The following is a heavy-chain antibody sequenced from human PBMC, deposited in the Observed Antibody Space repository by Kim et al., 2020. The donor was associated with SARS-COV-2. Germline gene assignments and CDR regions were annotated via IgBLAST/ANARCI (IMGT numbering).Heavy chain of an antibody. Sequence: KYSQKFQGRGTITRDTSASTAYRELSSLTSEDTAVYYCARGGNWNDGFGYWGQGTLVTVSS. J-gene: IGHJ4*02. D-gene: IGHD1-1*01. V-gene: IGHV1-3*01. CDR3: ARGGNWNDGFGY.